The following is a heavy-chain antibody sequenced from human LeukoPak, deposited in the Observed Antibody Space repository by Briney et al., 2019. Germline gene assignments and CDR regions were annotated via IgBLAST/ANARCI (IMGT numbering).Heavy chain of an antibody. V-gene: IGHV4-59*12. CDR1: GGSISSYY. CDR3: ARRINDFWSGYYLGFDY. J-gene: IGHJ4*02. Sequence: PSETLSLTCTVSGGSISSYYWSWIRQPPGKGLEWIGYIYYSGSTNYNPSLKSRVTISVDTSKNQFSLKLSSVTAADTAVYYCARRINDFWSGYYLGFDYWGQGTLVTVSS. CDR2: IYYSGST. D-gene: IGHD3-3*01.